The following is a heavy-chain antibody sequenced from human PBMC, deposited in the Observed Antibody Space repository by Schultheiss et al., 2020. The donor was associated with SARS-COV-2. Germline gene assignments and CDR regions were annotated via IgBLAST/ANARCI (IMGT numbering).Heavy chain of an antibody. CDR3: ATQGPRYCSGGSCLDY. D-gene: IGHD2-15*01. CDR2: ISSSGSTI. J-gene: IGHJ4*02. V-gene: IGHV3-48*03. CDR1: GFTFSSYE. Sequence: GESLKISCAASGFTFSSYEMNWVRQAPGKGLEWVSYISSSGSTIYYADSVKGRFTISRDNSKNTLYLQMNSLRAEDTAVYYCATQGPRYCSGGSCLDYWGQGTLVTVSS.